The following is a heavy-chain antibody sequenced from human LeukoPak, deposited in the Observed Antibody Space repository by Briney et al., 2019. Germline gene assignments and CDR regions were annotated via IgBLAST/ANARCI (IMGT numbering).Heavy chain of an antibody. CDR1: GGSISSGGYY. D-gene: IGHD3-22*01. Sequence: SETLSLTCTVSGGSISSGGYYWSWIRQHPGKGLEWIGYIYYSGSAYYNPTLESRVTTSVDTSKNHFSLKLNSVSAADTAVYYCAREDGSSGYDDFWGQGILVTVSS. CDR2: IYYSGSA. J-gene: IGHJ4*02. V-gene: IGHV4-31*03. CDR3: AREDGSSGYDDF.